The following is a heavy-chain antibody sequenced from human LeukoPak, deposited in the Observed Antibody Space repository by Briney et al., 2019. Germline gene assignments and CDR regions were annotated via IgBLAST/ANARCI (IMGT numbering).Heavy chain of an antibody. D-gene: IGHD3-10*01. CDR2: ISAYNGNT. V-gene: IGHV1-18*04. Sequence: GASVKVSCKASGYTFTSYGLSWVRQPPGQGGEWMGWISAYNGNTNYAQKLQGRVTMTTDTSTSTAYMELRSLRSGDAAVYYWARYRYYGSGTYFDYWGQGTLVTVSS. J-gene: IGHJ4*02. CDR1: GYTFTSYG. CDR3: ARYRYYGSGTYFDY.